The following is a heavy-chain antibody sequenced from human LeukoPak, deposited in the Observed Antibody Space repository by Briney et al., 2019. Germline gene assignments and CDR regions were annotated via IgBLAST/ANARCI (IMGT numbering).Heavy chain of an antibody. V-gene: IGHV4-39*01. CDR1: GGSISTNSYY. CDR2: IYYSGST. CDR3: ARHATTYDFWSGPPDY. D-gene: IGHD3-3*01. Sequence: SETLSLTCTVSGGSISTNSYYWGWIRQPPGKGLEWIVNIYYSGSTYYNPSLKSRVTISVDTSKNRFSLNLTSVTATDTAVYYCARHATTYDFWSGPPDYWGQGTLVTVSS. J-gene: IGHJ4*02.